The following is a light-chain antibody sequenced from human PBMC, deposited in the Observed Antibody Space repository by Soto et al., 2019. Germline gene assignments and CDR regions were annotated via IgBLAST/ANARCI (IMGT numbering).Light chain of an antibody. J-gene: IGKJ2*01. V-gene: IGKV4-1*01. CDR1: QTVLYSSNNKNY. CDR2: WAS. CDR3: QQYYSIPYT. Sequence: DIVMTQSPDSLAVSLGERATINCKSSQTVLYSSNNKNYLAWYQHKPGQPPKLLIYWASTRESGVPDRFSGSGSGTDLTLTISSLQAEDVAVYYCQQYYSIPYTFGQGTKLEIK.